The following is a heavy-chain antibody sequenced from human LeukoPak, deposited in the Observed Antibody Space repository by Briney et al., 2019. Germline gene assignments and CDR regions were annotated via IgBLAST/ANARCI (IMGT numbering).Heavy chain of an antibody. CDR1: GYTFTGYY. J-gene: IGHJ4*02. CDR2: INPNSGGT. CDR3: ARARIAVAGRGFSY. D-gene: IGHD6-19*01. Sequence: ASVKVSCKASGYTFTGYYMHWVRQAPGQGLEWMGRINPNSGGTNYAQKFQGRVTMTRDTSISTAYMELSRLRSDDTAVYYCARARIAVAGRGFSYWGQGTLVTVSS. V-gene: IGHV1-2*06.